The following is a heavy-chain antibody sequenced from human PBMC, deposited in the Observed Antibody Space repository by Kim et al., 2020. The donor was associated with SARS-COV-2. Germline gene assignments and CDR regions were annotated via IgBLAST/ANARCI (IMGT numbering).Heavy chain of an antibody. CDR3: SPCVTFADRSGWGTFFYY. CDR1: GLTFRSHA. D-gene: IGHD6-19*01. CDR2: IMIGGST. V-gene: IGHV3-23*01. Sequence: GGSLRLSCTAFGLTFRSHAMNWVRQGPGKGLEWVASIMIGGSTFYAASVKGRFTISRDNSKDTLSLQMNSLRADDTANYYCSPCVTFADRSGWGTFFYY. J-gene: IGHJ4*01.